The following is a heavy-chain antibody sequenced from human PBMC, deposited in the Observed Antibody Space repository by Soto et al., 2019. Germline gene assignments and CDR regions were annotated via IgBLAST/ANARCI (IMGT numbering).Heavy chain of an antibody. V-gene: IGHV1-18*01. Sequence: QVQLVQSGAEVKKPGASVKVSCKAAGYTLTTYGVSWVRQAPGQGLEWVGWISAYNDHTNYAQKFQGRVTMTTDTSTSTAYMELRSLRSDDTAVYYCARVTYFDYWGQGTLVTVSS. D-gene: IGHD5-18*01. J-gene: IGHJ4*02. CDR1: GYTLTTYG. CDR3: ARVTYFDY. CDR2: ISAYNDHT.